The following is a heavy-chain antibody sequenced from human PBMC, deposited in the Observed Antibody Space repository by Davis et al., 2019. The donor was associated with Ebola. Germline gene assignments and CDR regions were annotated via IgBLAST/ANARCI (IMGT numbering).Heavy chain of an antibody. CDR3: AIHRYYYYGMDV. V-gene: IGHV5-10-1*01. CDR2: IYPSDSYT. J-gene: IGHJ6*02. CDR1: GYSFANYW. Sequence: GESLKIPCKGSGYSFANYWIGWVRQMPGKGLEWRGRIYPSDSYTNYSPSFQGHVTISADKSISTAYLQWSSLKASDTAMYYCAIHRYYYYGMDVWGQGTTVTVSS.